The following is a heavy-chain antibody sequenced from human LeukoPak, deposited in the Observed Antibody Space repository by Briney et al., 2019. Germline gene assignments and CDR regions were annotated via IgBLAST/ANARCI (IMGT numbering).Heavy chain of an antibody. CDR3: ARGGRGSAAVVAPRSFDI. V-gene: IGHV3-53*01. D-gene: IGHD3-22*01. CDR1: GFTVSSTH. CDR2: TYTGGNS. J-gene: IGHJ3*02. Sequence: GGSLRLSCEASGFTVSSTHMVWIRQAPGKGLEWVSVTYTGGNSYYAGSVQGRFIISRDISKNTLYLQMNNLRAEDSALYYCARGGRGSAAVVAPRSFDIWGQGTMVTVSS.